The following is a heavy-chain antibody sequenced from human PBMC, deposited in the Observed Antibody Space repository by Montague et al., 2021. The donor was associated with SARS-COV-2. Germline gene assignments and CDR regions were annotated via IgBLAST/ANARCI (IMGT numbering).Heavy chain of an antibody. CDR3: ARGPRITMIVVVITDIWFDP. D-gene: IGHD3-22*01. CDR2: INHSGST. J-gene: IGHJ5*02. V-gene: IGHV4-34*01. Sequence: SETLSLTCAVYGGSFSGYYWSWIRQPPGKGLEWIGKINHSGSTNXNPSLKSRVTISVDTSKNQFSLKLSSVTAADTAVYYCARGPRITMIVVVITDIWFDPWGQGTLVTVSS. CDR1: GGSFSGYY.